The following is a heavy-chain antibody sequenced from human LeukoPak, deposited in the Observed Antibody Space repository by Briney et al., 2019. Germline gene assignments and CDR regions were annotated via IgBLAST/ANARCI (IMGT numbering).Heavy chain of an antibody. D-gene: IGHD3-10*01. CDR2: IKSETDGGTT. J-gene: IGHJ4*02. Sequence: PGGSLRLSCAASGLTVSNVWMNWVRQAPGKGLEWVGRIKSETDGGTTDYAAPVKGRFTISRDDSKNALHLQMNGLKTEDAAVYYCATGSSGYWGQGTLVTVSS. CDR3: ATGSSGY. V-gene: IGHV3-15*01. CDR1: GLTVSNVW.